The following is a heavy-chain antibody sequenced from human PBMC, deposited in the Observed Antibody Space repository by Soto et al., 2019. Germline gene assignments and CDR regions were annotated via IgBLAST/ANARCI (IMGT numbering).Heavy chain of an antibody. V-gene: IGHV1-8*01. D-gene: IGHD2-15*01. CDR1: GYTFTDYD. Sequence: QEQLVQSGAEVKKPGASVKVSCKTSGYTFTDYDINWVRQATGQGLEWIGWMNPNSGETGYAQKFQGRVTMTRSASLRTAYLELSSLRSEDTAVYYCARVAVAARPRWYNWFDPWGQGTLVTVSS. J-gene: IGHJ5*02. CDR3: ARVAVAARPRWYNWFDP. CDR2: MNPNSGET.